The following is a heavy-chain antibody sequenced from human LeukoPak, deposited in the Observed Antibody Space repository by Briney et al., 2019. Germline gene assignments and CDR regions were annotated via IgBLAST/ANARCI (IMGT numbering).Heavy chain of an antibody. CDR3: ATLYYDFWSGWFDP. V-gene: IGHV3-48*03. CDR2: ISSSGSTI. Sequence: GGSLRLSCAASGCTFSSYEMNWVREAPGKGLEWVSYISSSGSTIYYADSVKGRFTISRDNAKNSLYLQMNSLRAEDTAVYYCATLYYDFWSGWFDPWGQGTLVTVSS. D-gene: IGHD3-3*01. CDR1: GCTFSSYE. J-gene: IGHJ5*02.